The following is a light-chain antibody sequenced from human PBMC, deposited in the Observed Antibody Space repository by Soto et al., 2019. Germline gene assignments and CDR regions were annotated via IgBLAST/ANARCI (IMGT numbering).Light chain of an antibody. CDR2: DNS. J-gene: IGLJ1*01. CDR3: QSYDSRLSGSRV. V-gene: IGLV1-40*01. CDR1: SSNIGAGYD. Sequence: QSVLTQPPSVSGAPGQRVTISCTGSSSNIGAGYDVYWYQQLPGTAPKLLIYDNSNRPSGVPDRFSGSKSGTSASLAISGLQAEDEADYYCQSYDSRLSGSRVFGTGTKVTVL.